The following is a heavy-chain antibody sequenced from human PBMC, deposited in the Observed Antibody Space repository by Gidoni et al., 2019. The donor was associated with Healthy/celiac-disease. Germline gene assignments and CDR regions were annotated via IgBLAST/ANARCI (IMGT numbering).Heavy chain of an antibody. CDR1: GGSFSGYY. Sequence: QVQLQQWGAGLLKPSETLSLTCAVYGGSFSGYYWSWIRQPPGKGLEWIGEINHSGSTNYNPSLKSRVTISVDTSKNQFSLKLSSVTAADTAVYYCARSKGNLGVLRYFDWSSLYYYYGMDVWGQGTTVTVSS. CDR3: ARSKGNLGVLRYFDWSSLYYYYGMDV. J-gene: IGHJ6*02. CDR2: INHSGST. D-gene: IGHD3-9*01. V-gene: IGHV4-34*01.